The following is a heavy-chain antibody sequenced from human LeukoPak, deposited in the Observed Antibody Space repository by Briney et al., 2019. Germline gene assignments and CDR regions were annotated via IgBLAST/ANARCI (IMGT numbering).Heavy chain of an antibody. CDR1: GFTFSSYA. CDR3: AKYAPPTTVVTRFFDY. Sequence: GGSLRLSCAASGFTFSSYAMTWVRQAPGKGLEWVSVIGYSGGDIQYADSVKGRFTISRDNSKNTLYLQMNSLRVEDTAVYYCAKYAPPTTVVTRFFDYWGQGTLVAVSS. CDR2: IGYSGGDI. D-gene: IGHD4-23*01. J-gene: IGHJ4*02. V-gene: IGHV3-23*01.